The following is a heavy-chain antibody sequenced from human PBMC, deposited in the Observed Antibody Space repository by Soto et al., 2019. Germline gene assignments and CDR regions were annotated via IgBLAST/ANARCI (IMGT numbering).Heavy chain of an antibody. CDR3: AREISSAVADCFDY. V-gene: IGHV3-30-3*01. CDR1: GFTFSSYA. CDR2: ISYDGSNK. D-gene: IGHD6-19*01. J-gene: IGHJ4*02. Sequence: GGSLRLSCAASGFTFSSYAMHWVRQAPSKGLEWVTVISYDGSNKYYADSVKGRFTISRDNSKNTLFLQMNSLRTEDTAVYYCAREISSAVADCFDYWGQGTLVTVSS.